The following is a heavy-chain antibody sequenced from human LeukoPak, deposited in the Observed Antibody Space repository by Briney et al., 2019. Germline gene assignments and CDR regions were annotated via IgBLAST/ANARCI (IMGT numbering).Heavy chain of an antibody. CDR2: ITSSGSTI. J-gene: IGHJ6*04. CDR1: GFTFSSYE. Sequence: GGSLRLFCAASGFTFSSYELNWVRQAPGKGLEWVSYITSSGSTIYYADSVKGRFPISRDNAKNSLYLQMNSLRAEDTAVYYCAELGITMIGGVWGKGTTVTISS. D-gene: IGHD3-10*02. V-gene: IGHV3-48*03. CDR3: AELGITMIGGV.